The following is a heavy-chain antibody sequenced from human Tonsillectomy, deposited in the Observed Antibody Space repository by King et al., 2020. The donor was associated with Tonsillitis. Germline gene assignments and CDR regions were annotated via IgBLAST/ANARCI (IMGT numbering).Heavy chain of an antibody. J-gene: IGHJ6*02. CDR3: ARDLRPSDYDILAYGMDV. V-gene: IGHV3-33*01. Sequence: VQLVESGGGVVQPGRSLRLSCAASGFTFSSYGMHWVRQAPGKGLEWVAVIWYDGSNKYYADSVKGRFTISRDNSKNTLYLQMNSLRAEDTAVYYCARDLRPSDYDILAYGMDVWGQGTTVTVSS. CDR1: GFTFSSYG. CDR2: IWYDGSNK. D-gene: IGHD3-9*01.